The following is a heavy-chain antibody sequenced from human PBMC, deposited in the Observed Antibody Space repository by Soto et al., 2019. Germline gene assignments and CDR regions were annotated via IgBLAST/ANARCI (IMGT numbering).Heavy chain of an antibody. CDR1: GGSISSSSYY. D-gene: IGHD3-10*01. V-gene: IGHV4-39*01. J-gene: IGHJ6*02. CDR3: ARHDKRLAYSFDYYGLGTVGNSGMDV. CDR2: IYYSGST. Sequence: LSETLSLTCTVSGGSISSSSYYWGWIRQPPGKGLEWIGSIYYSGSTYYTPSLKSRVTISVDTSKNQFSLKLSSVNAADTAVYYCARHDKRLAYSFDYYGLGTVGNSGMDVWAQGTTVTVSS.